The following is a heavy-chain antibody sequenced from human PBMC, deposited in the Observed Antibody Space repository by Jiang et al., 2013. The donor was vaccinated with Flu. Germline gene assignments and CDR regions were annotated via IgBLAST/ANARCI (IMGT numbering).Heavy chain of an antibody. D-gene: IGHD3-10*01. V-gene: IGHV1-2*04. Sequence: GAEVKKPGASVKVSCKASGYTFTGYYMHWVRQAPGQGLEWMGWINPNSGGTNYAQKFQGWVTMTRDTSISTAYMELSRLRSDDTAVYYCARDSAMVRGERSFDYWGQGTLVTVSS. J-gene: IGHJ4*02. CDR2: INPNSGGT. CDR3: ARDSAMVRGERSFDY. CDR1: GYTFTGYY.